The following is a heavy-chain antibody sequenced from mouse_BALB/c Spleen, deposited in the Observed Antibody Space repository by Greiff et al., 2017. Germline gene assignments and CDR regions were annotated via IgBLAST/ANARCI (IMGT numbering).Heavy chain of an antibody. CDR3: ARDYYYGSSPHFDY. D-gene: IGHD1-1*01. J-gene: IGHJ2*01. Sequence: VKLQESGPGLVAPSQSLSITCTVSGFSLTSYGVHWVRQPPGKGLEWLGVIWAGGSTNYNSALMSRLSISKDNSKSQVFLKMNSLQTDDTAMYYCARDYYYGSSPHFDYWGQGTTLTVSS. CDR2: IWAGGST. CDR1: GFSLTSYG. V-gene: IGHV2-9*02.